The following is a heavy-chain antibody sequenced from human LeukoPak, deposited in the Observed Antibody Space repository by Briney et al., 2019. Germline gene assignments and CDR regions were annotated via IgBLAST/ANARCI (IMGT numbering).Heavy chain of an antibody. J-gene: IGHJ4*02. Sequence: ASVKVSCTASGYTFTGYYMHWVRHGPGQGLEWMGWINTNSGGSNYAQKFQGRVTMTRDTSISTAYMELSRLRSDDTAVYYCARERSSGSYFSYWGQGTLVTVSS. D-gene: IGHD1-26*01. CDR1: GYTFTGYY. V-gene: IGHV1-2*02. CDR2: INTNSGGS. CDR3: ARERSSGSYFSY.